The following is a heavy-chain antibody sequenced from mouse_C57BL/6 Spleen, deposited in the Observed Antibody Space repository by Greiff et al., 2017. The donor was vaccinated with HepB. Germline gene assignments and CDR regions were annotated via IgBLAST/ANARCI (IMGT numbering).Heavy chain of an antibody. CDR3: ARDQDDYGGYAMDY. V-gene: IGHV5-4*01. Sequence: EVKVEESGGGLVKPGGSLKLSCAASGFTFSSYAMSWVRQTPEKRLEWVATISDGGSYTYYPDNVKGRFTISRDNAKNNLYLQMSHLKSEDTAMYYCARDQDDYGGYAMDYWGQGTSVTVSS. J-gene: IGHJ4*01. D-gene: IGHD2-4*01. CDR1: GFTFSSYA. CDR2: ISDGGSYT.